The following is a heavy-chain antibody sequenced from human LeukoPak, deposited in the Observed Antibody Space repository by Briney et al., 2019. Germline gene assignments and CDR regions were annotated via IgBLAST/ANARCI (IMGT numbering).Heavy chain of an antibody. V-gene: IGHV3-7*01. D-gene: IGHD4-17*01. CDR2: IKQDGSEK. CDR1: GFTFSSYG. CDR3: ARGEVDDYGDYYYYYGMDV. J-gene: IGHJ6*02. Sequence: GGSLRLSCAASGFTFSSYGMHWVRQAPGKGLEWVANIKQDGSEKYYVDSVKGRFTISRDNAKNSLYLQMNSLRAEDTAVYYCARGEVDDYGDYYYYYGMDVWGQGTTVTVSS.